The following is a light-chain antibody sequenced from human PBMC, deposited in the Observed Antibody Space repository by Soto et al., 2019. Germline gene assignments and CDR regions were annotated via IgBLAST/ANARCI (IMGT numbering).Light chain of an antibody. J-gene: IGLJ1*01. CDR2: DDT. Sequence: SYELTQPPSVSLAPGQTASIACGGDNIGSKSVNWFQQRPGQAPVVVVYDDTDRPTGIPERFSGSNSGNTATLTISRVEAGDEADYYCQVWDGRSFQGVFGPGTKVTVL. V-gene: IGLV3-21*02. CDR3: QVWDGRSFQGV. CDR1: NIGSKS.